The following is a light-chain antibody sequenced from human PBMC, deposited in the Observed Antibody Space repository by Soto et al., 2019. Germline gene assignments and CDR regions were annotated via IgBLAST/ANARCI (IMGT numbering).Light chain of an antibody. CDR1: NIGSKS. V-gene: IGLV3-21*02. Sequence: SYALTQPPSVAVAPGQTARITCGGNNIGSKSVNWYQQKPGQAPVLVVYDDSDRPSGLPERFSGSNSGNTATLTISRVEAGDEADYYCQVWDTSSDHRYVFATGSKGTVL. CDR2: DDS. CDR3: QVWDTSSDHRYV. J-gene: IGLJ1*01.